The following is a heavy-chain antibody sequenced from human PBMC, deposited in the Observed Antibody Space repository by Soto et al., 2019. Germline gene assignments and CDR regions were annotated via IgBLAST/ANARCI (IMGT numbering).Heavy chain of an antibody. V-gene: IGHV1-69*06. J-gene: IGHJ5*02. Sequence: SVKVSCKASGGTFSSYAISWVRQAPGQGLEWMGGIIPIFGTANYAQKFQGRVTITADKSTSTAYMELSSLRSEDTAMYFCAKGKSTGDIDWFDPWGQGSLVTVSS. D-gene: IGHD3-10*01. CDR1: GGTFSSYA. CDR2: IIPIFGTA. CDR3: AKGKSTGDIDWFDP.